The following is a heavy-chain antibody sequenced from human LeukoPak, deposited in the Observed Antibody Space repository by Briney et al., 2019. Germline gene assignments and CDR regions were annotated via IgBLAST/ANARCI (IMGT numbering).Heavy chain of an antibody. D-gene: IGHD1-7*01. Sequence: ASVKVSCKASGYTFTGYYMHWVRQAPGQGLEWMGWINPNSGGTNYAQKFQGRVTMTRDTSISTAYMELSRLRSDDTAVYYCARGSTDGITRYYMDVWGKGTTVTVSS. V-gene: IGHV1-2*02. J-gene: IGHJ6*03. CDR2: INPNSGGT. CDR1: GYTFTGYY. CDR3: ARGSTDGITRYYMDV.